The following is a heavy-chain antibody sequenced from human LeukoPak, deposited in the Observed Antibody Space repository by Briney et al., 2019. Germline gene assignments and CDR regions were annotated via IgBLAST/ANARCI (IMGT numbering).Heavy chain of an antibody. V-gene: IGHV4-59*01. D-gene: IGHD6-19*01. CDR2: FYNSGRS. J-gene: IGHJ4*02. Sequence: SETLSLTCTVSDDSISDYYRGWIRQPPGKGLEWIGYFYNSGRSTYNPSLKSRVTISADTSKNHFSLKLNSVTTADTAVYYCAKLEEWLARGYFDYWGQGTLVTVSS. CDR3: AKLEEWLARGYFDY. CDR1: DDSISDYY.